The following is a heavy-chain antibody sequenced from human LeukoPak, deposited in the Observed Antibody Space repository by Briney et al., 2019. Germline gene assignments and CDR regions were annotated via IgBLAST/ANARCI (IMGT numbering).Heavy chain of an antibody. CDR1: GLTFSTYT. Sequence: GGSLRLSCAASGLTFSTYTMSWVRQAPGKGLEWLSCITSSTYYADSVKRRFTISRDNAKNSLYLQMNSLRAEDTAVYYCARARYFGSGTYHDYWGQGTLVTVSS. D-gene: IGHD3-10*01. J-gene: IGHJ4*02. CDR3: ARARYFGSGTYHDY. V-gene: IGHV3-48*01. CDR2: ITSST.